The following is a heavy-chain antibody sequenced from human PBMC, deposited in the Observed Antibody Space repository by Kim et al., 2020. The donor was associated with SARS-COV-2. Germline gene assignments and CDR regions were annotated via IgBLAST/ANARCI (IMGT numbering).Heavy chain of an antibody. J-gene: IGHJ3*02. CDR3: ARYVDCLVGSCSSDDAFDI. Sequence: GGSLRLSCAASGFTVSSNFMSWIRQAPGKGLECISIIYGDGRTYYADSVKFRFTISRDNSQNTLYLQMNSLRADDTAVYYCARYVDCLVGSCSSDDAFDIWGQGTMVTVSS. D-gene: IGHD2-15*01. V-gene: IGHV3-53*01. CDR2: IYGDGRT. CDR1: GFTVSSNF.